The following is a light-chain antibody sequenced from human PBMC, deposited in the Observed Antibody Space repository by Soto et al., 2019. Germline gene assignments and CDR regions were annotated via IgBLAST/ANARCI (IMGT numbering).Light chain of an antibody. CDR1: QGISTY. V-gene: IGKV1-39*01. CDR2: DAS. CDR3: QQSYRTPYT. Sequence: DIQMTQSPSSLSASVGDRVTITCRASQGISTYLVWYQQRQGRAPKLLIYDASSLLSGVPSRFSGSGSGTDFTITISSLQPEDFATYYCQQSYRTPYTFGQGTKLETK. J-gene: IGKJ2*01.